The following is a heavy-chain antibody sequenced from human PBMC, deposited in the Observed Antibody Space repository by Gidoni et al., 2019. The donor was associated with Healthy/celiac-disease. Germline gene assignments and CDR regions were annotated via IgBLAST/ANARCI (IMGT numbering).Heavy chain of an antibody. Sequence: QVQLQQWGAALLKPSETLSITCAVDGGSFSGYYWSWIRQPPGKGLEWIGEINHSGSTNYNPSLKSRVTISVDTSKNQFSLKLSSVTAADTAVYYCARGHYYGSREFDPWGQGTLVTVSS. CDR2: INHSGST. CDR1: GGSFSGYY. D-gene: IGHD3-10*01. J-gene: IGHJ5*02. V-gene: IGHV4-34*01. CDR3: ARGHYYGSREFDP.